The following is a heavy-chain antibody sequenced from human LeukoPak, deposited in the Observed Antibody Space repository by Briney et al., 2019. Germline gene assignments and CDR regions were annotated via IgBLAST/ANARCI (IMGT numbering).Heavy chain of an antibody. J-gene: IGHJ3*02. CDR3: ARHYYDSGGYYCAFDI. D-gene: IGHD3-22*01. CDR1: GFTVSSNY. V-gene: IGHV3-53*01. CDR2: IYSGGST. Sequence: PGGSLRLSCAASGFTVSSNYMSWVRQAPGKGLEWVSVIYSGGSTYYADSVKGRFTVSRDNAKISLYLQMDSLRAEDTAEYYCARHYYDSGGYYCAFDIWGRGAMVTVSS.